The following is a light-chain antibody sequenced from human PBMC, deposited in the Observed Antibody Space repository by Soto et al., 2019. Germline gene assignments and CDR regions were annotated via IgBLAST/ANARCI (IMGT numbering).Light chain of an antibody. V-gene: IGKV1-17*01. Sequence: DIQMTQSPSSLSASVGDRVTITCRASQGIRNDLGWYQQKPGKAPKRLIYAATSFQSWVPSRFSCSGYGTEFTLACSCLHPDDFVTYFCLQHNSYPQTFGQGIKVEIK. CDR2: AAT. CDR1: QGIRND. CDR3: LQHNSYPQT. J-gene: IGKJ1*01.